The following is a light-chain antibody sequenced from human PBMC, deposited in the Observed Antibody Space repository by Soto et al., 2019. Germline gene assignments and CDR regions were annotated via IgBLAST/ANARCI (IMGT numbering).Light chain of an antibody. CDR2: GNN. CDR3: AAWDDSLNGHWV. CDR1: SSNIGSNT. J-gene: IGLJ3*02. Sequence: QYVLTQPPSASGTPGQRVTFSCSGSSSNIGSNTVNWYQQLPGTAPKLLIYGNNRRPSGVPDRFSGSKSGTSASLAISGLQSEDEADYYCAAWDDSLNGHWVFGGGTKLTVL. V-gene: IGLV1-44*01.